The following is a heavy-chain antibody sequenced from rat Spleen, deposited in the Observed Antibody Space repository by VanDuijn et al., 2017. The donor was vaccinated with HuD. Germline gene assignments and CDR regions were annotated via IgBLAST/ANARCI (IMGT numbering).Heavy chain of an antibody. Sequence: EVQLVESGGGLVQPVRSMKLSCAGSGFTFSNYHLAWVRQAPTKGLERVASIRTGGGDTYCRDSVKGRFTISRDIAKSILFLEMDSLRSEDTATYYCTRPTEGVAWFAYWGQGTLVTVSS. J-gene: IGHJ3*01. CDR2: IRTGGGDT. CDR3: TRPTEGVAWFAY. V-gene: IGHV5-25*01. D-gene: IGHD1-11*01. CDR1: GFTFSNYH.